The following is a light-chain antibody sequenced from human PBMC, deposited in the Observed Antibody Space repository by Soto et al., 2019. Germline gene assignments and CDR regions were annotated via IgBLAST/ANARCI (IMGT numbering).Light chain of an antibody. Sequence: QSVLTQPPSASGTPWQRVTISCSGGSSNIGSNTVNWYQQLPGTAPKLLIYSNNQRPSGVPDRFSGSKSGTSASLAISGLQSEDEADYYCAAWDDSLNGYVFGTGTKVTVL. CDR3: AAWDDSLNGYV. J-gene: IGLJ1*01. CDR1: SSNIGSNT. V-gene: IGLV1-44*01. CDR2: SNN.